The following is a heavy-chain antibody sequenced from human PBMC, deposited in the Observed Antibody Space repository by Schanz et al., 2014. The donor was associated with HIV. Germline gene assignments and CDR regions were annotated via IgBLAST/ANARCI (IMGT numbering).Heavy chain of an antibody. J-gene: IGHJ6*02. Sequence: QAQLVQSGSEMKKSGASVRVSCKASGYTFTSYDINWVRQATGQGLEWMGWMNPNSGNTGFAQKFQGRVTMTRNTSINTAYMEVSGLKSEDTAVYYCARKMSISNQWLRALYSNYGMDVWGQGTTVTVSS. CDR2: MNPNSGNT. CDR3: ARKMSISNQWLRALYSNYGMDV. D-gene: IGHD5-12*01. CDR1: GYTFTSYD. V-gene: IGHV1-8*01.